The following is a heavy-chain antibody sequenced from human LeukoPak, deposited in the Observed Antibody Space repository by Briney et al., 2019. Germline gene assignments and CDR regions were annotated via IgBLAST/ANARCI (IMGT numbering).Heavy chain of an antibody. CDR2: ISSSSSYI. CDR1: GFTFSSYS. D-gene: IGHD2-2*02. V-gene: IGHV3-21*04. Sequence: GGSLRLSCAASGFTFSSYSMNWVRQAPGKGLEWVSSISSSSSYIYYADSVKGRFTISRDNSENTLYLQMNSLRAEDTAVYYCAKDRGYCSGPACYTDWYFDLWGRGTLVTVSS. J-gene: IGHJ2*01. CDR3: AKDRGYCSGPACYTDWYFDL.